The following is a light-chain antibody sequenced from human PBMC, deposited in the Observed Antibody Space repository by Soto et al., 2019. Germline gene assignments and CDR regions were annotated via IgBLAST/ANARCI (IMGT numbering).Light chain of an antibody. Sequence: DIQMTQSPSSLSAFVGDRVTVTCRASQSISSHLNWYQQKPGKAPKLLFYAASSLQSGIPSRFSDSGSGTDFTLTISSLQPEDFATYHCQQTYSDISFGGGTKVE. J-gene: IGKJ4*01. CDR1: QSISSH. CDR3: QQTYSDIS. CDR2: AAS. V-gene: IGKV1-39*01.